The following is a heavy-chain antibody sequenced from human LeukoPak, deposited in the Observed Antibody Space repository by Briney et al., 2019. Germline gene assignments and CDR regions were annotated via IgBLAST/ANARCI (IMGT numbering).Heavy chain of an antibody. CDR3: AKAQGYYDC. Sequence: SGTLSLTCTVSGGSISSHYWSWIRQPAGKGLEYIGRIHTSGITNYNPSLKSRVTMSGDTSKNQFSLKLSSVTAADTAVYYCAKAQGYYDCWGQGTLVTVSS. CDR2: IHTSGIT. CDR1: GGSISSHY. V-gene: IGHV4-4*07. J-gene: IGHJ4*02. D-gene: IGHD3-22*01.